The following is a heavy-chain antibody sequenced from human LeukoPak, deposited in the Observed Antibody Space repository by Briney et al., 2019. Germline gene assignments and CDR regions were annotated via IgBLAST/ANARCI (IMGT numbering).Heavy chain of an antibody. Sequence: ASVTVSCKASGYTSTSYDINWVRQAPGQGLERMGWMNPNSGNTAYAQKFQGRVTMTRNTSISTAYMELSSLRSEDTAVYYCARGLGDCSGGSCYDAFDIWGQGTMVTVSS. J-gene: IGHJ3*02. CDR1: GYTSTSYD. CDR3: ARGLGDCSGGSCYDAFDI. CDR2: MNPNSGNT. D-gene: IGHD2-15*01. V-gene: IGHV1-8*01.